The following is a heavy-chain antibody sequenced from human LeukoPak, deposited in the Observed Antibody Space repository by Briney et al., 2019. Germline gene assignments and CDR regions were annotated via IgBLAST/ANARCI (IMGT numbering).Heavy chain of an antibody. CDR1: GFIFSGHY. Sequence: KAGGSLRLSCAASGFIFSGHYMSWIRQAPGKGLEWLSYISSSGSTIYYADSVKGRFTISRDNTRNSLFLQMYSLRAEDTAVYFCAREDGYCSGGNCYSYFDSWGQGTLVTVSA. V-gene: IGHV3-11*04. D-gene: IGHD2-15*01. CDR2: ISSSGSTI. J-gene: IGHJ4*02. CDR3: AREDGYCSGGNCYSYFDS.